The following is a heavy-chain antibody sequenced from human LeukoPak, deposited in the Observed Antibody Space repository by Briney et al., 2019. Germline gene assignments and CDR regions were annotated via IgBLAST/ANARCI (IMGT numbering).Heavy chain of an antibody. CDR2: IYYSGST. J-gene: IGHJ4*02. CDR1: GGSISSYY. V-gene: IGHV4-59*01. D-gene: IGHD3-9*01. CDR3: ARDDILTGLTY. Sequence: PSETLSLTCTVSGGSISSYYWSWIRQPPGKGLEGIGYIYYSGSTNYNPSLKSRVTISVDTSKNPFYLQLSSVTAADTAVYYCARDDILTGLTYWGQGTLVTVSS.